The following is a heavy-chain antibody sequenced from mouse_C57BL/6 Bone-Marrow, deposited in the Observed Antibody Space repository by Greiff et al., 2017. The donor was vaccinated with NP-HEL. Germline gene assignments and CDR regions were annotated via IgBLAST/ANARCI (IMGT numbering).Heavy chain of an antibody. J-gene: IGHJ2*01. V-gene: IGHV5-9*01. Sequence: EVKLMESGGGLVKPGGSLKLSCAASGFTFSSYTMSWVRQTPEKRLEWVATISGGGGNTYYPDSVKGRFTISRDNAKNTLYLQMSSLRSEDTALYYCARQEAHFDYWGQGTTLTVSS. CDR3: ARQEAHFDY. D-gene: IGHD3-2*02. CDR2: ISGGGGNT. CDR1: GFTFSSYT.